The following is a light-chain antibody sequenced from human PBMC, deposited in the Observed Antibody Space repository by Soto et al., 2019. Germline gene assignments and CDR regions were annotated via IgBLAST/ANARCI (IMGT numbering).Light chain of an antibody. V-gene: IGKV1-39*01. CDR1: QTISNY. CDR3: QQTYHAPRA. Sequence: IQMTQSPSSLSSSLVDTVTIACRASQTISNYLNWYQQKPGQAPKLLISATSSLQGGVPSRFSGSRSGTNFTLTISSLQPEDFATYYCQQTYHAPRAFGQGTKVDIK. CDR2: ATS. J-gene: IGKJ1*01.